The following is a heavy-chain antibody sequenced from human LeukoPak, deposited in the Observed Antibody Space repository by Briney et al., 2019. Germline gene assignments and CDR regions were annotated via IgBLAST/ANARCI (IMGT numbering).Heavy chain of an antibody. CDR3: AGVATTTSPPQRPFDF. Sequence: SETLSLTCAVSGYSISSGYCWGWIRQPPGKGLGWIGSIYYSGSTYYNPSLKSRVTLSVDTSKHQFSLKLSSGTAADAAVYYCAGVATTTSPPQRPFDFWGQGTLVTVSS. CDR1: GYSISSGYC. J-gene: IGHJ4*02. CDR2: IYYSGST. D-gene: IGHD5-12*01. V-gene: IGHV4-38-2*01.